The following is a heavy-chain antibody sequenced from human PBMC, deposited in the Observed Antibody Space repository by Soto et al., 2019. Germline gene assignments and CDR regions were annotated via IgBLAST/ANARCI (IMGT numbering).Heavy chain of an antibody. D-gene: IGHD6-19*01. CDR2: IYWDDDK. Sequence: QITLKESGPTLVKPTQTLTLTCTFSGFSFTTTGGGVGWIRQPPGMALECLALIYWDDDKRYSPSLKSRLTIPSSSSKHLVVLTMTAMDPVDSAAYYNTHRQDQVLGVAGTFSSWRQVLLVAVSS. J-gene: IGHJ5*02. CDR1: GFSFTTTGGG. CDR3: THRQDQVLGVAGTFSS. V-gene: IGHV2-5*02.